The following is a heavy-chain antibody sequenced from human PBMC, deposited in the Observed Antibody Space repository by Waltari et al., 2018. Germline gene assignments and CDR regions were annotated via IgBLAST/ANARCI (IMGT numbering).Heavy chain of an antibody. J-gene: IGHJ4*02. Sequence: QVQLVQSGAEVKKPGASVKVSCKASGYPFTSYAMHWVRQAPGQRLEWMGWINAGNGNTKYSQKFQGRVTITRDTSASTAYMELSSLRSEDTAVYYCARGLGILGYCSGGSCEHFDYWGQGTLVTVSS. CDR2: INAGNGNT. D-gene: IGHD2-15*01. V-gene: IGHV1-3*01. CDR1: GYPFTSYA. CDR3: ARGLGILGYCSGGSCEHFDY.